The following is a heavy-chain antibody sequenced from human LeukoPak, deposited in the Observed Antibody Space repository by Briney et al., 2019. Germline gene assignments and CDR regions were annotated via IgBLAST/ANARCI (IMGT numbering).Heavy chain of an antibody. J-gene: IGHJ4*02. Sequence: SEILSLTCSVSGASISTLYWSWLRQPPGKGLEWIGYVNDNGSTNYNPSLKSRLTMSLDASKNQFSLRLSSVTAADTAVYYCAREHCSTTSCYFDYWGQGSLVTVSS. CDR3: AREHCSTTSCYFDY. CDR1: GASISTLY. D-gene: IGHD2-2*01. V-gene: IGHV4-59*11. CDR2: VNDNGST.